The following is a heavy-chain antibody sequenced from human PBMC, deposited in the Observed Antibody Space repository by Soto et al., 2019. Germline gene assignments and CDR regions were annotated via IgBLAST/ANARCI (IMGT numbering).Heavy chain of an antibody. V-gene: IGHV3-11*01. J-gene: IGHJ6*02. CDR2: NSSSGSTI. CDR3: ARLPAATTNYYYEMDV. Sequence: PGGSLRLSCAASGFTFRDYYMTWSRQAPGKGLASPSYNSSSGSTIYYADSVNGRITISRDNAKNSLSLQLNSLSAPDTAVYYSARLPAATTNYYYEMDVWRQGTTVNISS. D-gene: IGHD2-2*01. CDR1: GFTFRDYY.